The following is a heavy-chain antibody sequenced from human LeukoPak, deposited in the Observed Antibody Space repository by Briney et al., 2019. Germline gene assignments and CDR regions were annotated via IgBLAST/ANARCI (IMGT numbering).Heavy chain of an antibody. Sequence: PSQTLSLTCTVSGGSISSGGYYWSWIRQHPGKGLEWIGYIYYSGSTYYNPSLKSRVTISVDTSKNQFSLKLSSVTAADTAVYYCATPAIASSGYYEGSYAFDIWGQGTMVTVSS. V-gene: IGHV4-31*03. CDR3: ATPAIASSGYYEGSYAFDI. CDR2: IYYSGST. J-gene: IGHJ3*02. CDR1: GGSISSGGYY. D-gene: IGHD3-22*01.